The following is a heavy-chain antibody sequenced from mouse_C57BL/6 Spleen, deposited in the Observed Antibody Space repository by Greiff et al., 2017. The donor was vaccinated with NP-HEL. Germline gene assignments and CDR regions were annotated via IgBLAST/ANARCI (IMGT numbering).Heavy chain of an antibody. J-gene: IGHJ3*01. Sequence: VQLQQSGPELVKPGASVKIPCKASGYTFTDYNMDWVKQSHGKSLEWIGDINPNNGGTIYNQKFKGKATLTVDKSFSTSYMERRSLTSEDTAVYYCARSGTGFAYWGQGTLVTVSA. CDR1: GYTFTDYN. D-gene: IGHD4-1*01. V-gene: IGHV1-18*01. CDR3: ARSGTGFAY. CDR2: INPNNGGT.